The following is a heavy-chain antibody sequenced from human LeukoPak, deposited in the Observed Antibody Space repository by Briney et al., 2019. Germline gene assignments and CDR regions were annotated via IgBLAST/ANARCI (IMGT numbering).Heavy chain of an antibody. CDR2: INHSGST. J-gene: IGHJ4*02. V-gene: IGHV4-34*01. Sequence: SETLSLTCAVYGGSFSGYYWSWVRQSPGKGLEWIGEINHSGSTNYNPSLKSRVTISVDTSKNQFSLKLSSVTAADTAVYYCARGIAVAGRGRRYFDYWGQGTLVTVSS. D-gene: IGHD6-19*01. CDR3: ARGIAVAGRGRRYFDY. CDR1: GGSFSGYY.